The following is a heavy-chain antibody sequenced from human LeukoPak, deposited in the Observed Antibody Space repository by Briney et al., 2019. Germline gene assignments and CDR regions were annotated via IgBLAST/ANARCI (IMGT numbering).Heavy chain of an antibody. CDR2: IIPIFGTA. J-gene: IGHJ4*02. CDR3: ARAGWIQLWSQPHSFDS. V-gene: IGHV1-69*06. D-gene: IGHD5-18*01. CDR1: GGTFSSYA. Sequence: ASVKVSCKASGGTFSSYAISWVRQAPGQGLEWMGGIIPIFGTANYAQKFQGRVTITADKSTSTAYMELSSLRSEDTAVYYCARAGWIQLWSQPHSFDSWGQGTLVTVSS.